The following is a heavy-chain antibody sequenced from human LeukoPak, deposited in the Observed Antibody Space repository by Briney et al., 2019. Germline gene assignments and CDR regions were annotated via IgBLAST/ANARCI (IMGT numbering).Heavy chain of an antibody. CDR2: MEEYGSYI. D-gene: IGHD5-18*01. CDR1: GFDFSGFS. J-gene: IGHJ6*03. Sequence: GGSLRLSCVVSGFDFSGFSMSWVRQAPGKGLEWVAIMEEYGSYIFYVDSVKGRFTIARDNAKNSVYLEMNSLRADDTAVYYCARAEGGYSYGYSYYYMDVWGKGTTVTISS. CDR3: ARAEGGYSYGYSYYYMDV. V-gene: IGHV3-7*01.